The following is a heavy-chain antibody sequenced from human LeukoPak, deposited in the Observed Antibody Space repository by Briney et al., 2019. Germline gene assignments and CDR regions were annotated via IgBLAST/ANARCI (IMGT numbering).Heavy chain of an antibody. V-gene: IGHV3-53*01. D-gene: IGHD1-26*01. CDR2: IYSDGST. J-gene: IGHJ4*02. CDR1: GFIVSCDF. CDR3: ARERGRGRDSPWSDY. Sequence: GGSLRLSCAASGFIVSCDFMSWVRQAPGKGLEWVSVIYSDGSTYYADSVKGRFTISRDNSKNTLDLQMTGLRAEDTAVYYCARERGRGRDSPWSDYWGQGTLVTVSS.